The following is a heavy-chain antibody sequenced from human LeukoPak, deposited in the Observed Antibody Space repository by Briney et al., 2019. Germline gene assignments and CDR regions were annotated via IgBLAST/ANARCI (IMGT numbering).Heavy chain of an antibody. CDR3: AREVSGLWFGELFYYYYYYMDV. J-gene: IGHJ6*03. Sequence: ASVKVSCKASGYTFTSYYMHWVRQAPGQGLEWMGIINPSGGSTSYAQKFQGRVTMTRDTSTSTVYMELSRLRSDDTAVYYCAREVSGLWFGELFYYYYYYMDVWGKGTTVTISS. D-gene: IGHD3-10*01. CDR1: GYTFTSYY. CDR2: INPSGGST. V-gene: IGHV1-46*01.